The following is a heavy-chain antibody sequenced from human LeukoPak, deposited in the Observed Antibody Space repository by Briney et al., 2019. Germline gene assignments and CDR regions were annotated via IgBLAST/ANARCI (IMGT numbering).Heavy chain of an antibody. V-gene: IGHV4-61*02. CDR3: ARDNEVAARSFDY. CDR2: IYTSGSN. Sequence: PSETLSLTCTVSGGSISSSSYYWSWVRQPAGKGLEWIGRIYTSGSNNYNPSLKSRVTMSVDTSKNQFSLKLSSVTAADTAMYYCARDNEVAARSFDYWGQGTLVTVSS. D-gene: IGHD6-6*01. CDR1: GGSISSSSYY. J-gene: IGHJ4*02.